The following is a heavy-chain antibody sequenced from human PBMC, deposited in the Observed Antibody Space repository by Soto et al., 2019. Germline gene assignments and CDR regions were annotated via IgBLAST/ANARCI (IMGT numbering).Heavy chain of an antibody. CDR1: AGSFSHYY. CDR2: IYYTGST. J-gene: IGHJ4*02. V-gene: IGHV4-59*13. Sequence: SATLSLTCTVSAGSFSHYYWGWIRQPPGKGLQWIAYIYYTGSTNYNPSLSSRITMSVDTSKNQFSLRLASVTAADTAIYYCARGFYDSSAFYPHFAYWGQGTPVTVSS. D-gene: IGHD3-22*01. CDR3: ARGFYDSSAFYPHFAY.